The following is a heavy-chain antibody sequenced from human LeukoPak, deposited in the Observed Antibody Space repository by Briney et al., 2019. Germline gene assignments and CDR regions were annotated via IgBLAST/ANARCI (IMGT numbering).Heavy chain of an antibody. D-gene: IGHD3-22*01. V-gene: IGHV3-66*01. CDR2: IHSGGST. CDR3: ARESVRRISMRSKGFFDY. Sequence: PGGSLRLSCAASGFTVSSNYMTWVRQAPGKGLECVSIIHSGGSTDYADSVKGRFTISRDNSKNTLYLQMDSLRAEDTAVYYCARESVRRISMRSKGFFDYWGRGTRVTVSS. J-gene: IGHJ4*02. CDR1: GFTVSSNY.